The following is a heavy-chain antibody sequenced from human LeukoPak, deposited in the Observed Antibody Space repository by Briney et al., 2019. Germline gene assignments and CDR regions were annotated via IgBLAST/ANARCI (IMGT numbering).Heavy chain of an antibody. D-gene: IGHD1-14*01. Sequence: GGSLRLSCAASGFTFSSYAMHWVRQAPGKGLEWVAVISYDGSNKYYADSVKGRFTISRDNSKNTLYLRMNSLRAEDTAVYYCARDASDSEFDYWGQGTLVTVSS. CDR2: ISYDGSNK. CDR3: ARDASDSEFDY. J-gene: IGHJ4*02. CDR1: GFTFSSYA. V-gene: IGHV3-30-3*01.